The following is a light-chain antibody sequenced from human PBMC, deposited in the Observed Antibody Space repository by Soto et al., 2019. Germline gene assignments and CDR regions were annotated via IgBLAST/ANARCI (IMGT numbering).Light chain of an antibody. Sequence: QSVLTQPPSASGTPGKGVTISCSGSSSDIGSNTVHWYQQLPGTAPKLLIYFNNQRPSGVPDRFSGSKSGTSASLAISVLQSEYEAQYHCAAWDDSLNGPVFGGGTKLTVL. V-gene: IGLV1-44*01. J-gene: IGLJ3*02. CDR1: SSDIGSNT. CDR2: FNN. CDR3: AAWDDSLNGPV.